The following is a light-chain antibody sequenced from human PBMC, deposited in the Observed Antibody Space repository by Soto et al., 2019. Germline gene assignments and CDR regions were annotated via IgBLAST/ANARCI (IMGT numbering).Light chain of an antibody. J-gene: IGKJ5*01. CDR1: QSISTY. Sequence: DIQMTQSPSSLSASVGDRVTITCRASQSISTYLNWYQLKPGKAPKLLIYGTSKLHTGVPSRFSGSGSGTDFTLSIGSVQPEDFATYFCQQCYSTPQITFGQGTRLEIK. CDR3: QQCYSTPQIT. V-gene: IGKV1-39*01. CDR2: GTS.